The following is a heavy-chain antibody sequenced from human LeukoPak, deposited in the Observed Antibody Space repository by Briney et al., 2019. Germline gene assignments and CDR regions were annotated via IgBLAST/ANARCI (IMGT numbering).Heavy chain of an antibody. CDR1: GFTFSSYW. V-gene: IGHV3-7*01. Sequence: GGSLRLSCAASGFTFSSYWMSWVRQAPGKGLEWVANIKQDGSEKYYVDSVRGRFTISRDNAKNSLYLQMNSLRAEDTAVYYCARVAARNAFDIWGQGTTVTVSS. CDR3: ARVAARNAFDI. CDR2: IKQDGSEK. J-gene: IGHJ3*02. D-gene: IGHD6-6*01.